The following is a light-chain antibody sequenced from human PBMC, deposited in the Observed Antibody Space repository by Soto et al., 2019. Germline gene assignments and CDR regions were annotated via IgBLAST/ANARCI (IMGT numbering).Light chain of an antibody. Sequence: QSALTQPPSASGSPGQSVTISCTGTSSDVGGYNYVSWYQQHPGKAPKLMIYEVSKRPSGVPDRFSGSKSGNTASLTVSGLQPEDEADYYCAAWDDSLSGHVVFGGGTKVTVL. CDR3: AAWDDSLSGHVV. J-gene: IGLJ2*01. V-gene: IGLV2-8*01. CDR2: EVS. CDR1: SSDVGGYNY.